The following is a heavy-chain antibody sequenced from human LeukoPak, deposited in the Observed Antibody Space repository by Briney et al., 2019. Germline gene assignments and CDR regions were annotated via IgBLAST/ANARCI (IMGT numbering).Heavy chain of an antibody. CDR1: GFTFSSYA. CDR3: ARRYCSTCPTGHAFDL. J-gene: IGHJ3*01. Sequence: GGSLRLSCAASGFTFSSYATSWVRQAPGKGLEWVSAISGSGGSTYYADSVKGRFTISRDNSKNTLYLQMNSLRAEDTAVYYCARRYCSTCPTGHAFDLWGQGTMVTVSS. D-gene: IGHD2-2*01. V-gene: IGHV3-23*01. CDR2: ISGSGGST.